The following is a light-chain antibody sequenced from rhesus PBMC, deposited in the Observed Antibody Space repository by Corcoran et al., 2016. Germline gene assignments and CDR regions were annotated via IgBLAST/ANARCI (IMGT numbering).Light chain of an antibody. CDR2: GAS. CDR3: QQESNLALT. V-gene: IGKV3-17*02. Sequence: EIVMTQSPATLSLSPGERATLSCRASQSVSSRLAWYQQKHGQAPRLLIYGASSRVTGIPDRFSGRGSGADFTLTISSLEPEYVAVYFCQQESNLALTFGGGTKVELK. J-gene: IGKJ4*01. CDR1: QSVSSR.